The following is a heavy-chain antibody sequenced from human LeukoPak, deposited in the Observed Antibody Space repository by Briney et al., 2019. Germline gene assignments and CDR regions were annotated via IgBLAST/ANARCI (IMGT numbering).Heavy chain of an antibody. J-gene: IGHJ4*02. CDR2: IYSGGTT. CDR1: GFTFSTNY. Sequence: GGSLRLSCAASGFTFSTNYMSWVRQAPGKGLEWVSVIYSGGTTYYADSVKGRFTISRDNSKNTLYLQMNNLRADDTAVYYCARDKGPFDYWGQGTLVTVSS. CDR3: ARDKGPFDY. V-gene: IGHV3-66*01.